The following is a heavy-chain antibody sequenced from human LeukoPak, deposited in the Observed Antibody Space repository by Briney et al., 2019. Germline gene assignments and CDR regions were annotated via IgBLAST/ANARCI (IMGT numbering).Heavy chain of an antibody. J-gene: IGHJ3*02. V-gene: IGHV4-39*01. D-gene: IGHD3-22*01. CDR2: ISYSGST. CDR3: AGHVYYDSSGYYRKVSDAFDI. Sequence: SETLSLTCTVSGGSISSSTYYWGWIRQPPGKGLEWIGSISYSGSTYYNPSLKSRVTISVDTSKKRFSLKLSSVTAADTAVYYCAGHVYYDSSGYYRKVSDAFDIWGQGTMVTVSS. CDR1: GGSISSSTYY.